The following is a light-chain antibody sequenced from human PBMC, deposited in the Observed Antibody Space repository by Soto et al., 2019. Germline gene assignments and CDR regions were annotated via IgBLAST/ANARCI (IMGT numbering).Light chain of an antibody. J-gene: IGKJ2*01. CDR2: DTS. CDR1: QSVSSSY. CDR3: LQYGTSPPGT. Sequence: EIVLTQSPDTLSLSPGEGATLSCRASQSVSSSYVAWYQHKPRQAPRLLIFDTSKRATGIADRYSGSGSGADFTLSISRLEPEDFAVYYCLQYGTSPPGTFGQGTRLEIK. V-gene: IGKV3-20*01.